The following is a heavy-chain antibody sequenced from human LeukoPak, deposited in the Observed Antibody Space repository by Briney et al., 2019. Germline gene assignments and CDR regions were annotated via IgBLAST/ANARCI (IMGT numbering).Heavy chain of an antibody. D-gene: IGHD3-22*01. J-gene: IGHJ4*02. CDR2: INPSGGST. V-gene: IGHV1-46*01. CDR1: GYTFTSYY. Sequence: ASVKVSCKASGYTFTSYYMHWVRQAPGQGLEWMGIINPSGGSTSYAQKLQGRVTMTTDTSTSTAYMELRSLRSDDTAVYYCARDSSGYSGYWGQGTLVTVSS. CDR3: ARDSSGYSGY.